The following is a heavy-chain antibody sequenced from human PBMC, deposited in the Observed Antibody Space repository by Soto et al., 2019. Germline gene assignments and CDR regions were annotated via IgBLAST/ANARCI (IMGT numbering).Heavy chain of an antibody. CDR1: GSTFRNYG. J-gene: IGHJ4*02. CDR3: AKDTPLFASCGYYVFDQ. D-gene: IGHD3-22*01. Sequence: QVQLVESGGGVVQPGRSLRLSCAASGSTFRNYGIHWVRQAPGKGLQWVATVSFDGSNTHYVDSVQSRFTISRDNSVNTVFLQMNGLRVEDTSVYYCAKDTPLFASCGYYVFDQWGQGTLVTVSS. CDR2: VSFDGSNT. V-gene: IGHV3-30*18.